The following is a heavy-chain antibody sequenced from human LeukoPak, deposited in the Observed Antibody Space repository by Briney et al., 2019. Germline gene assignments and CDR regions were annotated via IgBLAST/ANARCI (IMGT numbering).Heavy chain of an antibody. J-gene: IGHJ4*02. CDR3: AAALDPTSRGKYYDY. Sequence: SVKVSCKASGFNFTSSAMQWVRQARGQRLEWIGWIVVGSGNANYAQKFQERVTVTRDMSTSTAYMELSSLRSEDTAVYYCAAALDPTSRGKYYDYWGQGTLVTVSS. D-gene: IGHD1-26*01. CDR2: IVVGSGNA. CDR1: GFNFTSSA. V-gene: IGHV1-58*02.